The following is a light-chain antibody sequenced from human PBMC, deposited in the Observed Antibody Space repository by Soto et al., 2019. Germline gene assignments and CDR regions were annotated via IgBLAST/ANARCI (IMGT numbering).Light chain of an antibody. V-gene: IGKV4-1*01. Sequence: DIVMTQSPDSLAVSLGERASINCKSSQSVSYSSDNKNYLAWYQQKPGQPPKLLIYWASTRESGVPDRFSGSGSGTDFTLTISSLQAEDVAVYYCQQYYRTPPYTFGQGTKLEIK. CDR3: QQYYRTPPYT. CDR1: QSVSYSSDNKNY. J-gene: IGKJ2*01. CDR2: WAS.